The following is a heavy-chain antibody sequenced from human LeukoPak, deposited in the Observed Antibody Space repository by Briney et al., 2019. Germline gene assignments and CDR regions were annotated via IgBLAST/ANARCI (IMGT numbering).Heavy chain of an antibody. V-gene: IGHV1-18*01. CDR2: ISAYNGNT. CDR1: GYTFTSYG. Sequence: ASVKVSCKASGYTFTSYGISWVRQAPGQGLKWMGWISAYNGNTNYAQKLQGRVTMTTDTSTSTAYMELRSLRSDDTAVYYCARHSSSWYDYYYYGMDVWGQGTTVTVSS. CDR3: ARHSSSWYDYYYYGMDV. J-gene: IGHJ6*02. D-gene: IGHD6-13*01.